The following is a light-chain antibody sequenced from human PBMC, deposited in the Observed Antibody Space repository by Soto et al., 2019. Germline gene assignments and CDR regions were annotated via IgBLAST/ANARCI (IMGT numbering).Light chain of an antibody. CDR3: SSAADNKGV. CDR1: VLAKKY. Sequence: SYELTQPSSVSVSPGQTARITCSGDVLAKKYARWFQQKPGQAPVLVIYKDSERPSGIPERFSGSSSGTTVPLTISGAQVEDEAAYYCSSAADNKGVFGGGTKLTVL. CDR2: KDS. V-gene: IGLV3-27*01. J-gene: IGLJ2*01.